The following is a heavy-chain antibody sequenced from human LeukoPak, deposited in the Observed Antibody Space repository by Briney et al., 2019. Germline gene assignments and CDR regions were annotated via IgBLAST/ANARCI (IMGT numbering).Heavy chain of an antibody. J-gene: IGHJ4*02. CDR1: GFTFSTYS. V-gene: IGHV3-21*04. CDR3: AKDTRYSGSYYFVFDY. D-gene: IGHD1-26*01. Sequence: GGSLRLSCAASGFTFSTYSMNWVRQASGKGLEWVSSISGSSSFIYYADSVKGRFTISRDNSKNTLYLQMNSLRAEDTAVYYCAKDTRYSGSYYFVFDYWGQGTLVTVSS. CDR2: ISGSSSFI.